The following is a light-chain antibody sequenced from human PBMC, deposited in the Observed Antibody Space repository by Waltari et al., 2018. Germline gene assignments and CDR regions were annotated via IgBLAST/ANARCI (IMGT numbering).Light chain of an antibody. CDR3: AAWDDRLSAYV. V-gene: IGLV1-44*01. CDR1: SPNIGSNP. J-gene: IGLJ1*01. Sequence: QSVLTQPPSASGTPGQRVTISCSGSSPNIGSNPVNWYQQLPGMAPRLLIYSNNQRPSGVPDRFSGSKSGTSASLAISGLQSEDEADYYCAAWDDRLSAYVFGTGTKVTVL. CDR2: SNN.